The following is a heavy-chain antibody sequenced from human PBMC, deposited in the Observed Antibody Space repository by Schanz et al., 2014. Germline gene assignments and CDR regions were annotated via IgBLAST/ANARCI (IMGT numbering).Heavy chain of an antibody. V-gene: IGHV3-23*04. Sequence: EVQLVESGGGLVQPGGSLRLSCAASGFTFSGYAMSWVRQAPGKGLEWVSSISGGGGSTRYGDSLRGRFYISRDNSKNTLYLQMSSLRGDDTAVYYCAKEGGCSGTNCHDFVVPELPFESWGQGTLVTVSS. J-gene: IGHJ4*02. CDR1: GFTFSGYA. CDR2: ISGGGGST. D-gene: IGHD2-2*01. CDR3: AKEGGCSGTNCHDFVVPELPFES.